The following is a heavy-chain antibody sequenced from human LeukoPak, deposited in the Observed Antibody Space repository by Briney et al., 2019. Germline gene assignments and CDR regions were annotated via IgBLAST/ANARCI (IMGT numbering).Heavy chain of an antibody. V-gene: IGHV4-59*08. J-gene: IGHJ4*02. CDR3: AAREGSSADSGWYFYFDN. D-gene: IGHD6-13*01. CDR2: IYYSGST. Sequence: SETLSLTCTASGCSISSYDWSWIRQPPGKGLEWIGYIYYSGSTNYNPSLKSRVTISVDTSKNQFSLKLSSVTAADTAVYYCAAREGSSADSGWYFYFDNWGQGTLVTVSS. CDR1: GCSISSYD.